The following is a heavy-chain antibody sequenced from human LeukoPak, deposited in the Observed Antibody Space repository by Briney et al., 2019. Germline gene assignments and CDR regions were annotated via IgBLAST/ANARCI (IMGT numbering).Heavy chain of an antibody. V-gene: IGHV3-23*01. Sequence: GGSLRLSCAASGFIFSSYAMSWVRQAPGKGLEWVSAIIGSGSSTYYADSVKGRFTISRDNSKNTLFLLMNSLRAEDTAVYYCAKDRAQELVLDFWGQGTLVTVSS. CDR1: GFIFSSYA. D-gene: IGHD6-13*01. CDR3: AKDRAQELVLDF. CDR2: IIGSGSST. J-gene: IGHJ4*02.